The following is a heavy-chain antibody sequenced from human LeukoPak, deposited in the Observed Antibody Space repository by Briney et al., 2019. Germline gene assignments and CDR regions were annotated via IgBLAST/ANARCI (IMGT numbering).Heavy chain of an antibody. CDR1: GFAFSSYN. CDR3: ARARVKMGSGWYFDY. D-gene: IGHD6-19*01. Sequence: AGGSLRLSCAASGFAFSSYNMHWVRQPPGKGLEWVSSITRGRIFTYYADSVKGRFTISRDNARNSLYLQMNSLRAEDTAVYYCARARVKMGSGWYFDYWGQGTLVTVSS. V-gene: IGHV3-21*01. CDR2: ITRGRIFT. J-gene: IGHJ4*02.